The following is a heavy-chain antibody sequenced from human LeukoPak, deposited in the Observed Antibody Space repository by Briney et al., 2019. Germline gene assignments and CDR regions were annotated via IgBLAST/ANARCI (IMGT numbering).Heavy chain of an antibody. CDR2: INADNGIT. CDR1: GYTFTSYT. J-gene: IGHJ6*02. V-gene: IGHV1-3*01. D-gene: IGHD3-3*01. Sequence: ASVKVSCKASGYTFTSYTVYWVRQAPGQRLEWMGWINADNGITQYSQNFQGRVTITRDTPASTAYMGLSSLRSEDTAVYYCARDSPQDYDFWSGYPSHYYYGMDVWGQGTTVTVSS. CDR3: ARDSPQDYDFWSGYPSHYYYGMDV.